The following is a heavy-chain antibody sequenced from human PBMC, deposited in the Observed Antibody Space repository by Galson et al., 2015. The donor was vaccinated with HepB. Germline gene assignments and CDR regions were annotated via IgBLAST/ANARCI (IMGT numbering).Heavy chain of an antibody. CDR1: RFAFGTYW. Sequence: SLRLSCAASRFAFGTYWMSWVRQAPGKGLEWVANIKTDGSEKYYVDSVKGRFTISRDNAKNSLYLQMNSLRVDDTAVYYCARERGKATSYDLALYFFDYSGQGSQVTVSS. CDR3: ARERGKATSYDLALYFFDY. J-gene: IGHJ4*02. V-gene: IGHV3-7*01. CDR2: IKTDGSEK. D-gene: IGHD3-16*01.